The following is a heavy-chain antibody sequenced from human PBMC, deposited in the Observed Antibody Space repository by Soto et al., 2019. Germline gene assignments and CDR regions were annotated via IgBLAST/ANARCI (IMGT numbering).Heavy chain of an antibody. CDR2: INPDNGNT. Sequence: ASVKVSCKASGYTFTRYTMNWVRQAPGQRLEWMGRINPDNGNTKSSQKFQDRVIITRDTSASTACMDLSSLRSEDTAVYYCARGIATGQLDPWGQGTLVTVSS. J-gene: IGHJ5*02. CDR1: GYTFTRYT. D-gene: IGHD2-15*01. V-gene: IGHV1-3*01. CDR3: ARGIATGQLDP.